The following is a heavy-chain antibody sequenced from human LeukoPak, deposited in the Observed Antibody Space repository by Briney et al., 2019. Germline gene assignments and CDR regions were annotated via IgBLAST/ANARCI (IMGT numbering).Heavy chain of an antibody. CDR2: IYYSGST. J-gene: IGHJ6*03. CDR3: ARDGATMVRGVILDYYYMDV. V-gene: IGHV4-59*12. Sequence: SETLSLTCTVSGGSISSYYWSWIRQPPGKGLEWIGYIYYSGSTNYNPSLKSRVTISVDTSKNQFSLKLSSVTAADTAVYYCARDGATMVRGVILDYYYMDVWGKGTTVTVSS. CDR1: GGSISSYY. D-gene: IGHD3-10*01.